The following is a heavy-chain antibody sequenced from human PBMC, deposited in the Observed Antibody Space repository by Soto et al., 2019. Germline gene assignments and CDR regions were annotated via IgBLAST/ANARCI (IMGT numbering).Heavy chain of an antibody. Sequence: SETLSLTCSVSGGSISSSSYYWGWIRQPPGKGLEWIGSFYYSGSTYYNPSLRSRVTISVDTSKNQFSLKLSSVTAADTAVYYCARQFTGTDYWGHGTLVTVSS. CDR1: GGSISSSSYY. V-gene: IGHV4-39*01. CDR3: ARQFTGTDY. J-gene: IGHJ4*01. CDR2: FYYSGST. D-gene: IGHD4-17*01.